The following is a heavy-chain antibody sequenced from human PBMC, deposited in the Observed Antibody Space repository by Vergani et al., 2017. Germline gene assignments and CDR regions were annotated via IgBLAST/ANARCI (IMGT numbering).Heavy chain of an antibody. CDR2: TWYDGNNK. J-gene: IGHJ5*02. D-gene: IGHD1-14*01. CDR1: GFTFNQYG. CDR3: ARDLRFLYNRFDP. Sequence: QVQLVESGGGVVQPGRSLRLSCAASGFTFNQYGMHWVRPAPGKGLEWVAVTWYDGNNKQYADSVKGRFTISRDNSKSTMYLQMNSLRDEDTGVYYCARDLRFLYNRFDPWGQGTLVTVSS. V-gene: IGHV3-33*01.